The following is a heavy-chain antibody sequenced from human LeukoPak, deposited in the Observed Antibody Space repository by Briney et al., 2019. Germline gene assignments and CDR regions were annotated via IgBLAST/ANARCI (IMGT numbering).Heavy chain of an antibody. CDR2: SYPGDYRT. V-gene: IGHV5-51*01. CDR3: VRHLSDITSCPNY. J-gene: IGHJ4*02. Sequence: GEAPKISFYSPGYTFATYCLDWVRPMPGKGLEGMVISYPGDYRTTYSPSFQGQVTISDDKSISTAYLQWRSLKASDTAIYYCVRHLSDITSCPNYWGPGTLITVAS. D-gene: IGHD2-2*01. CDR1: GYTFATYC.